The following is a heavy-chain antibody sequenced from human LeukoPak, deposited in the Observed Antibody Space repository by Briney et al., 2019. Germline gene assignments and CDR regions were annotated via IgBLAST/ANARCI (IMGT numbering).Heavy chain of an antibody. J-gene: IGHJ3*02. CDR2: INHSGST. CDR1: GGSFSGYY. D-gene: IGHD3-9*01. CDR3: ARWYFDWFDAFDI. V-gene: IGHV4-34*01. Sequence: SETLSLTCAVYGGSFSGYYWSWIRQPPGKGLEWIGEINHSGSTNYNPSLKSRVTTSVDTSKNQFSLKLSSVTAADTAVYYCARWYFDWFDAFDIWGQGTMVTVSS.